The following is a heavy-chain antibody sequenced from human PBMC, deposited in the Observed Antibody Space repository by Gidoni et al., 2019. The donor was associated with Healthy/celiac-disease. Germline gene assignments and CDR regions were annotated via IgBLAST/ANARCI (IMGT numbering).Heavy chain of an antibody. D-gene: IGHD6-13*01. J-gene: IGHJ4*02. V-gene: IGHV3-21*01. Sequence: EVQLVESGGGLVKPGGSLRLSCAASGFTLSSYSMNWVRQAPGKGLEWVSSISSSSSYIYYADSVKGRFTISRDNAKNSLYLQMNSLRAEDTAVYYCARSHGIAAALDYWGQGTLVTVSS. CDR1: GFTLSSYS. CDR3: ARSHGIAAALDY. CDR2: ISSSSSYI.